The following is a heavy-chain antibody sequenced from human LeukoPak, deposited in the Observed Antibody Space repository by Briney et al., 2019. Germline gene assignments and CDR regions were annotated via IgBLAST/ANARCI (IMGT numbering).Heavy chain of an antibody. J-gene: IGHJ6*02. D-gene: IGHD5-18*01. CDR1: GGTFSSSA. V-gene: IGHV1-69*04. CDR2: IIPVLNIT. Sequence: SVKVSCKTSGGTFSSSAITWVRQAPGQGLEWMGRIIPVLNITRYTQKFQGRVTITADTSTSTVYMELSSLRSEETAVYYCARDQGLTALPPYGLDVWGQGTTVIVSS. CDR3: ARDQGLTALPPYGLDV.